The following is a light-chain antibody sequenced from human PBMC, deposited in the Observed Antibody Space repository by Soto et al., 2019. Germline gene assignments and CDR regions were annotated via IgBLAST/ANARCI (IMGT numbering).Light chain of an antibody. CDR3: SSYTTSDSLVV. J-gene: IGLJ3*02. Sequence: QSALTQPASVSGSPGQSITISCTGTSSDVGGYDYVSWYQQHPGKAPKLMIYEVSSRPSGISNRFSGSKSDNTASLTISGLQAEDEADYYCSSYTTSDSLVVFGGGTQLTVL. CDR2: EVS. CDR1: SSDVGGYDY. V-gene: IGLV2-14*01.